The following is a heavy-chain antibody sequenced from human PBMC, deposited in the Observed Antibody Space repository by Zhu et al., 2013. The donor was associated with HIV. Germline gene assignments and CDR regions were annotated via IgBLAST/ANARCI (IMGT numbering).Heavy chain of an antibody. D-gene: IGHD3-10*01. V-gene: IGHV1-18*01. CDR3: ARVFGTLGHFDS. J-gene: IGHJ4*02. CDR2: INPNAGGT. CDR1: GYTFINYG. Sequence: QLQLVQSGPDVKKPGASVKVSCKASGYTFINYGISWVRQAPGEGLEWMGWINPNAGGTNSAQKFQGRLIMTRHTSTNTAYLELNSLRSDDTAFYYCARVFGTLGHFDSWGQGTLVTVSS.